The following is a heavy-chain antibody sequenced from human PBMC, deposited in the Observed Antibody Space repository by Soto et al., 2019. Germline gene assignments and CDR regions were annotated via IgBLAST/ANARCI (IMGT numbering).Heavy chain of an antibody. CDR1: GGSFSGYY. J-gene: IGHJ4*02. D-gene: IGHD4-17*01. CDR2: NNHSGST. CDR3: ARWRRRPLYGDYDSVGIDY. V-gene: IGHV4-34*01. Sequence: QVQLQQWGAGLLKPSETLSLTCAVYGGSFSGYYWSWIRQPPGKGLEWIGENNHSGSTNYNPSLKSRVTISVDSSKMQFPLKLSSVTAADTAVYYCARWRRRPLYGDYDSVGIDYWGQGTLVTVSS.